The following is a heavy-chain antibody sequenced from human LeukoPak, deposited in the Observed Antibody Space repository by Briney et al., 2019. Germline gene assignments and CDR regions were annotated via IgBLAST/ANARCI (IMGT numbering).Heavy chain of an antibody. Sequence: GGSLRLSCAASGFTFSSYAMSWVRQAPGKGLEWVSAISGSGGSTYYADSVKGRFTISRDNSKNTLYLQMNSLRAEDTAVYYCAKDRMGVVAATFWFDPWGQGTLVTVPS. V-gene: IGHV3-23*01. CDR2: ISGSGGST. J-gene: IGHJ5*02. CDR1: GFTFSSYA. D-gene: IGHD2-15*01. CDR3: AKDRMGVVAATFWFDP.